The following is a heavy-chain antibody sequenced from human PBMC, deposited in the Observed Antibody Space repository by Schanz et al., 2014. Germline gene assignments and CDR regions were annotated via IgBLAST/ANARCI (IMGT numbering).Heavy chain of an antibody. CDR2: IYNSGKT. D-gene: IGHD3-10*01. Sequence: QLPLQESGPALVKPSETLSLTCTVSGGSISSESWSWIRQPAGKGLEWIGRIYNSGKTNYNPSLESRVSMSVDTSKKQLSLKLRSVSAADTAVYYCARVVLGGDAFDIWGQGTMVTVSS. V-gene: IGHV4-4*07. CDR3: ARVVLGGDAFDI. CDR1: GGSISSES. J-gene: IGHJ3*02.